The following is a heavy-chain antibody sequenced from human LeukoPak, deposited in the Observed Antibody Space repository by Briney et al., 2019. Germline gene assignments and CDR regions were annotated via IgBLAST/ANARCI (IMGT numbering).Heavy chain of an antibody. D-gene: IGHD2-2*01. CDR1: GYTLTELS. CDR2: ISAYNGNT. CDR3: ARAAEYQLLPNHNWFDP. V-gene: IGHV1-18*01. J-gene: IGHJ5*02. Sequence: ASVKVSCKVSGYTLTELSMHWVRQAPGQGLEWMGWISAYNGNTNYAQKLQGRVTMTTDTSTSTAYMELRSLRSDDTAVYYCARAAEYQLLPNHNWFDPWGQGTLVTVSS.